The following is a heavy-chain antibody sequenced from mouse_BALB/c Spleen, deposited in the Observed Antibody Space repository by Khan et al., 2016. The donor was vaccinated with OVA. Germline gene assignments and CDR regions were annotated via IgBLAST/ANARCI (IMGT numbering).Heavy chain of an antibody. J-gene: IGHJ2*01. CDR1: GFTFSSYG. CDR3: ARMARTIN. Sequence: EVQLVESGGGLVQPGGSLKLSCAASGFTFSSYGMSWVRQTPDKRLELVATINSNGGSTYYPPSVKGRFTISRDTAKNTLYLQMSSLKSEDTAMYYCARMARTINWGQGTTLTVSS. V-gene: IGHV5-6-3*01. CDR2: INSNGGST.